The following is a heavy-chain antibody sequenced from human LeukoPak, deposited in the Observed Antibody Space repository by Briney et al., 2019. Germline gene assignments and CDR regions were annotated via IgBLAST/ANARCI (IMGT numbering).Heavy chain of an antibody. CDR3: ARLLPPSGGYSYYYYYMDV. CDR1: GCSISSYY. V-gene: IGHV4-4*09. Sequence: SETLSLTCTVSGCSISSYYWSWIRQPPGKGLEWIGSIYTSGSTNYKPSLKSRVTISVDTSKNQFSLKLTSVTAADTAVYYCARLLPPSGGYSYYYYYMDVWGKGTTVTVSS. D-gene: IGHD1-26*01. J-gene: IGHJ6*03. CDR2: IYTSGST.